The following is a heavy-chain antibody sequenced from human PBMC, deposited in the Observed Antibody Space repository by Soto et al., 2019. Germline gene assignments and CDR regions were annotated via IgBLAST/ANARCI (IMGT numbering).Heavy chain of an antibody. CDR3: ARGAGGYSYGPDT. V-gene: IGHV4-38-2*01. Sequence: SETLSLTCAVSGYSISSGYYWGWIRQPPGKGLEWIGYTHYSGSTYYNPSLKSRVTISVDTSKNQFSLMLSSVTAADTAVYYCARGAGGYSYGPDTWGQGTLVTVSS. CDR1: GYSISSGYY. J-gene: IGHJ5*02. CDR2: THYSGST. D-gene: IGHD5-18*01.